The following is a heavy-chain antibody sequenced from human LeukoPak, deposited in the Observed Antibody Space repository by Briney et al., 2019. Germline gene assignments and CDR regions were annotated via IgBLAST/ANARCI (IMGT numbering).Heavy chain of an antibody. CDR2: INHSGST. J-gene: IGHJ4*02. CDR3: AVYCSGGSCLNLFDY. Sequence: SETLSLTCAVYGGSFSGYYWSWIRQPPGKGLEWIGEINHSGSTNYNPSLKSRVTISVATSKNQFSLKLSSVTAADTAVYYCAVYCSGGSCLNLFDYWGQGTLVTFSS. CDR1: GGSFSGYY. V-gene: IGHV4-34*01. D-gene: IGHD2-15*01.